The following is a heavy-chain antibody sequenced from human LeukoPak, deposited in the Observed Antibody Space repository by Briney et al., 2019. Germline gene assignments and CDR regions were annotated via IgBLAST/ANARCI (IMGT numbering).Heavy chain of an antibody. V-gene: IGHV4-4*07. Sequence: SETLSLTCTVSGDSISSYYWSWIRQPAGKGLEWIGRIYTSGSTNYNPSLKSRVTMSVDTSKNQFSLKLSSVTAADTAVYYCARDYEYCTNGVCYTWYFDLWGRGTLVTVSS. CDR3: ARDYEYCTNGVCYTWYFDL. D-gene: IGHD2-8*01. CDR2: IYTSGST. CDR1: GDSISSYY. J-gene: IGHJ2*01.